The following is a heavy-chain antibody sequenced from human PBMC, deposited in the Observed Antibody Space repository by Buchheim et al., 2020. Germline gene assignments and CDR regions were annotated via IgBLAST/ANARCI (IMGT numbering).Heavy chain of an antibody. CDR2: INHSGNT. J-gene: IGHJ4*02. V-gene: IGHV4-34*01. Sequence: QVQLQQWGAGLLKPSETLSLTCAVYGGSFSNYYWSWIRQPPGKGLEWIGEINHSGNTDYNPSLKSRVTISVDTSKQPLSLKLNSVTAADTAVYYCARSSNNRSAWYLNYWGQGTL. CDR1: GGSFSNYY. CDR3: ARSSNNRSAWYLNY. D-gene: IGHD2/OR15-2a*01.